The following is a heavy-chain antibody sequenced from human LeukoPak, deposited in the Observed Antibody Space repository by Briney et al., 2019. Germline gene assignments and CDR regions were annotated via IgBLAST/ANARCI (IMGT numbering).Heavy chain of an antibody. D-gene: IGHD2-15*01. V-gene: IGHV1-18*01. Sequence: ASVKVSCKASGYTFTSYGISWVRQAPGQGLEWMGWISAYNGNTNYAQKLQGRVTMTRDTSTSTVYMELSSLRSEDTAVYYCARGMVVSSGDYVDYWGQGTLVTVSS. J-gene: IGHJ4*02. CDR2: ISAYNGNT. CDR1: GYTFTSYG. CDR3: ARGMVVSSGDYVDY.